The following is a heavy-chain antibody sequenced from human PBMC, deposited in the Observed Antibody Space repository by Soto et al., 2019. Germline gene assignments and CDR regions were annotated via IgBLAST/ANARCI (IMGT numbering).Heavy chain of an antibody. D-gene: IGHD6-13*01. CDR3: ARDPTAATSRFDP. V-gene: IGHV3-21*01. Sequence: GGSLRLSCAASGFTFSGYAMSWVRQAPGKGLDWVSAISGSGGYIYYADSVKGRFTISRDNAKNSLYLQMNSLRAEDTAVYYCARDPTAATSRFDPWGQGTLVTVSS. J-gene: IGHJ5*02. CDR1: GFTFSGYA. CDR2: ISGSGGYI.